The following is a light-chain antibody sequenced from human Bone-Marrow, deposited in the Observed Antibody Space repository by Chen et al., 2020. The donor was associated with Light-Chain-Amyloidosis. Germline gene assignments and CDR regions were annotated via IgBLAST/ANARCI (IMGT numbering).Light chain of an antibody. CDR3: QSADSSGTDEVI. CDR1: DLPTKY. CDR2: RDT. J-gene: IGLJ2*01. V-gene: IGLV3-25*03. Sequence: SYELTQPPSVSVSPGQTARITCSGDDLPTKYAYWYQQKTGQAPVLGIHRDTERPSGISERFSGSSSGTTATLTISGVQAEDEADYHCQSADSSGTDEVIFGGGTKLTVL.